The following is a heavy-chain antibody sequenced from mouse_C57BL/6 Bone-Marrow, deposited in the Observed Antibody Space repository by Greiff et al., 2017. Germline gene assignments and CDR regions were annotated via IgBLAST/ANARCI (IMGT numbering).Heavy chain of an antibody. CDR2: IDPENGDT. Sequence: VHVKQSGAELVRPGASVKLSCTASGFNIKDDYMHWVKQRPEQGLEWIGWIDPENGDTEYASKFQGKATITADTSSNTAYLQLSSLTSEDTAVYYCTLSNYVDYAMDYWGQGTSVTVSS. J-gene: IGHJ4*01. CDR3: TLSNYVDYAMDY. V-gene: IGHV14-4*01. CDR1: GFNIKDDY. D-gene: IGHD2-5*01.